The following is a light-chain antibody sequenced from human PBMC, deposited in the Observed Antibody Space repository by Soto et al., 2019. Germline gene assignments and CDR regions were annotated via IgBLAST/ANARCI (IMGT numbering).Light chain of an antibody. CDR3: WQYIHSRRA. CDR1: QSVGSTY. CDR2: GAS. J-gene: IGKJ1*01. V-gene: IGKV3-20*01. Sequence: ASQSVGSTYLAWYQQKPGQAPRLLIYGASSRATGIPDRFSGSGAGTDFTLSTAVLEFVQIRVYYLWQYIHSRRAFGQGTKVDIK.